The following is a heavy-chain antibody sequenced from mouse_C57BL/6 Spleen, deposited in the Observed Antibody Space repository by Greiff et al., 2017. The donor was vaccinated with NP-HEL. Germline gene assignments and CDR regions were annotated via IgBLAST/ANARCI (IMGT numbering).Heavy chain of an antibody. CDR3: ASALGGWFAY. CDR2: ISGGGGNT. CDR1: GFTFSSYT. Sequence: DVMLVESGGGLVKPGGSLKLSCAASGFTFSSYTMSWVRQTPEKRLEWVATISGGGGNTYYPDSVKGRFTISRDNAKNTLYLQMSSLRSEDTALYYCASALGGWFAYWGQGTLVTVSA. J-gene: IGHJ3*01. D-gene: IGHD4-1*01. V-gene: IGHV5-9*01.